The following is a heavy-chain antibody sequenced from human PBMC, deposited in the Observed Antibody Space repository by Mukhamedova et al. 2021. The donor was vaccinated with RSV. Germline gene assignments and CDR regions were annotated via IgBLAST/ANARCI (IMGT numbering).Heavy chain of an antibody. CDR2: LSPKSGDT. V-gene: IGHV1-2*02. Sequence: VRQAPGQGLEWMGWLSPKSGDTKCAQKFQGRITMTRDTSISTAYMELSSLSSDDSAVYYCARGREIGGSKNFGDNSWGQGTLVTVS. D-gene: IGHD3-10*01. J-gene: IGHJ4*02. CDR3: ARGREIGGSKNFGDNS.